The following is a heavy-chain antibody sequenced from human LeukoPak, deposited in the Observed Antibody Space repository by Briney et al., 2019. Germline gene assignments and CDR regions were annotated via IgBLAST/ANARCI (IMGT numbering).Heavy chain of an antibody. J-gene: IGHJ5*02. CDR2: IWYDGSNK. V-gene: IGHV3-33*01. CDR1: GFTFSSYG. Sequence: GGSLRLSCAASGFTFSSYGMHRVRQAPGKGLEWVAVIWYDGSNKYYADSVKGRFTISRDNSKNTLYLQMNSLRAEDTAVYYCARANSGYDFLIDPWGQGTLVTVSS. D-gene: IGHD5-12*01. CDR3: ARANSGYDFLIDP.